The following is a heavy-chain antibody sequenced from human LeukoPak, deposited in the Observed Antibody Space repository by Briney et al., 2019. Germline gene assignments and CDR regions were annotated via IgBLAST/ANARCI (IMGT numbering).Heavy chain of an antibody. V-gene: IGHV3-73*01. J-gene: IGHJ4*02. CDR2: IRSKANNYAT. Sequence: GGSLRLSCATSGFTFSGSAIHWVRQASGKGLEWAGRIRSKANNYATTDVASVRGRFTISRDDSKNTAYLQMNSLKTEDTAVYYCTRPSFDSSVSGVVYWGQGTLVTVSS. D-gene: IGHD3-22*01. CDR3: TRPSFDSSVSGVVY. CDR1: GFTFSGSA.